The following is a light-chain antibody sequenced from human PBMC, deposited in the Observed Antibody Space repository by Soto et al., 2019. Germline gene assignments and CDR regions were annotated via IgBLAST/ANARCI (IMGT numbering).Light chain of an antibody. CDR3: QSYDCSLSYV. V-gene: IGLV1-40*01. CDR2: GNS. Sequence: QSVLTQPPSVSGAPGQRVTISCTGSSSNIGAGYDVHWYQQLPGTAPKLLIYGNSNRPSGVPDRFSGSKSGTSASLAITGLQAEDEADCYCQSYDCSLSYVFGTGTKLTVL. CDR1: SSNIGAGYD. J-gene: IGLJ1*01.